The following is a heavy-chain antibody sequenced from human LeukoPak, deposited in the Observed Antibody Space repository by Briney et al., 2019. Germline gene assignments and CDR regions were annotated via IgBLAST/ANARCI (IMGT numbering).Heavy chain of an antibody. CDR1: GGSFSGYY. Sequence: PSETLSLTCAVYGGSFSGYYWSWIRQPPGKGLEWIGEINHSGSTNYNPSLKSRVTISVDTSKNQFSLKLSSVTAADTAVYYCARGPDEYSCSSTWFDPWGQGTLVTVSS. D-gene: IGHD6-6*01. CDR2: INHSGST. J-gene: IGHJ5*02. CDR3: ARGPDEYSCSSTWFDP. V-gene: IGHV4-34*01.